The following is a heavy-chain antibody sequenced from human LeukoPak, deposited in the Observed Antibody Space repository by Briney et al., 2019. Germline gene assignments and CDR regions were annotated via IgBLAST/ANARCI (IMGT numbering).Heavy chain of an antibody. V-gene: IGHV7-4-1*02. CDR3: ARDLDFYYFDS. D-gene: IGHD2/OR15-2a*01. CDR1: GYTFTTFA. CDR2: INTNTGNP. J-gene: IGHJ4*02. Sequence: GASVKVSCKASGYTFTTFAMNWVRQAPGQGLEWMGWINTNTGNPTYAQGFTGRFVFSLDTSVSTAYLQISGLKAEDTAVYFCARDLDFYYFDSWGQGTLVTVSS.